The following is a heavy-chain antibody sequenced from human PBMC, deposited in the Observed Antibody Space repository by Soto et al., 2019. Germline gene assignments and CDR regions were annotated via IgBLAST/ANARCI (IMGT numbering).Heavy chain of an antibody. V-gene: IGHV4-59*01. CDR1: GGSISSYY. CDR3: ARAWGEAFDY. J-gene: IGHJ4*02. Sequence: PSETLPLTCTVSGGSISSYYWSWIRQPPGKGLEWIGYIYYSGSTNYNPSLKSRVTISVDTSKNQFSLKLSSVTAADTAVYYCARAWGEAFDYWGQGTLVTVS. CDR2: IYYSGST. D-gene: IGHD3-16*01.